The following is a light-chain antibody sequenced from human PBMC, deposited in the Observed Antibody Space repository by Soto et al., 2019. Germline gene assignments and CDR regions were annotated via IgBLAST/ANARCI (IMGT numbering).Light chain of an antibody. J-gene: IGLJ1*01. CDR3: SSYAGNFHFV. V-gene: IGLV2-11*01. CDR2: DVN. CDR1: SSDVGAYNY. Sequence: QSALTQPASVSGSPGQSITISCTGTSSDVGAYNYVSWYQQHPGKAPKHIIYDVNKRPSGVPGRLSASKSGNTASLTISGLQAEDEADYYCSSYAGNFHFVFGSGTKLTVL.